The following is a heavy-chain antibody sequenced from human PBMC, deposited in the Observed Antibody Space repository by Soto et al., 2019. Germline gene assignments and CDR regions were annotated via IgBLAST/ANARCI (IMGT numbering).Heavy chain of an antibody. Sequence: PSETLSLTCTVSGGSISSSSYYWGWIRQPPGKGLEWIGSIYYSGSTYYNPSLKSRVTISVDTSKNQLSLKLSSVTAADTAVYYCARLSSTSPYYYYYYMDVWGKGTTVTSP. CDR1: GGSISSSSYY. V-gene: IGHV4-39*01. J-gene: IGHJ6*03. D-gene: IGHD2-2*01. CDR3: ARLSSTSPYYYYYYMDV. CDR2: IYYSGST.